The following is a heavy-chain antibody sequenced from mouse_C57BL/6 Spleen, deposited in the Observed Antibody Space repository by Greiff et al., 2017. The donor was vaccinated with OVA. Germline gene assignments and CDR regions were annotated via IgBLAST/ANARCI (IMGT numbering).Heavy chain of an antibody. CDR3: ARKDYYDYDGGYFDY. D-gene: IGHD2-4*01. J-gene: IGHJ2*01. CDR2: INPNNGGT. CDR1: GYTFTDYY. V-gene: IGHV1-26*01. Sequence: EVQLQQSGPELVKPGASVKISCKASGYTFTDYYMNWVKQSHGKSLEWIGDINPNNGGTSYNQKFKGKATLTVDKSSSTAYMELRSLTSEDSAVYYCARKDYYDYDGGYFDYWGQGTTLTVSS.